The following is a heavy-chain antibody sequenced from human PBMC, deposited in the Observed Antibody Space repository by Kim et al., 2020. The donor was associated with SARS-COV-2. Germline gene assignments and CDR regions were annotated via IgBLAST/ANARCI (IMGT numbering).Heavy chain of an antibody. CDR3: ARTSSAYFDY. CDR2: IKQDGSET. Sequence: GESLRLSCAASGFTFATHWMTWVRQAPGKGLEWVANIKQDGSETYYVDSVQGRFTISRDNAKSSLYLQMNSLRADDTAVYYCARTSSAYFDYWGQGTLVTVSS. J-gene: IGHJ4*02. V-gene: IGHV3-7*03. CDR1: GFTFATHW. D-gene: IGHD2-2*01.